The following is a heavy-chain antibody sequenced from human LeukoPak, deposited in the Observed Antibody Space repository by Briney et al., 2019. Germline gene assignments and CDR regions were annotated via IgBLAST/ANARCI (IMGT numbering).Heavy chain of an antibody. CDR2: IIPIFGTA. CDR1: GGTFISYA. J-gene: IGHJ3*02. Sequence: ASVKVSCKASGGTFISYAISWVRQAPGQGLEWMGGIIPIFGTANYAQKFQGRVTITADKSTSTAYMELSSLRSEDTAVYYCARDRWIQLWPGAFDIWGQGTMVTVSS. V-gene: IGHV1-69*06. CDR3: ARDRWIQLWPGAFDI. D-gene: IGHD5-18*01.